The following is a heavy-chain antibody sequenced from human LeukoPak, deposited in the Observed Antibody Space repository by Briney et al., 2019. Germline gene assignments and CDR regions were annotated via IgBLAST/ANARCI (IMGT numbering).Heavy chain of an antibody. CDR3: ARVGYDFWSGYFVYYYYMDV. CDR1: GYTFTSYD. CDR2: MSPNSGNT. J-gene: IGHJ6*03. D-gene: IGHD3-3*01. Sequence: ASVKVSCKASGYTFTSYDINWVRQATGQGLEWMGWMSPNSGNTGYAQKFQGRVTMTRNTSISTAYMELSSLRSEDTAVYYCARVGYDFWSGYFVYYYYMDVWGKGTTVTVSS. V-gene: IGHV1-8*01.